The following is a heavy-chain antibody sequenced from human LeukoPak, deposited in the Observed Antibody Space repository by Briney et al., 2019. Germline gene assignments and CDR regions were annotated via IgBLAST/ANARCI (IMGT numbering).Heavy chain of an antibody. CDR2: ISSSGTTI. V-gene: IGHV3-48*01. D-gene: IGHD6-19*01. Sequence: GGSLRLSCAASGFTFSSNSMNWVRQAPGKGLEWISYISSSGTTIHYADSVRGRFSISRDNAKNSLYLQMNSLRAEDTAVYYCARRGSGWYPFDYWGQGTLVTVSS. J-gene: IGHJ4*02. CDR1: GFTFSSNS. CDR3: ARRGSGWYPFDY.